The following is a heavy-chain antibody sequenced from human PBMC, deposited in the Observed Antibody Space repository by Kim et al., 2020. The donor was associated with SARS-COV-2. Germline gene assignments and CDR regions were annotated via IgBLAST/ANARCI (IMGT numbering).Heavy chain of an antibody. Sequence: SVKVSCKASGGTFSSYAISWVRQAPGQGLEWMGGIIPIFGTANYAQKFQGRVTITADESTSTAYMELSSLRSEDTAVYYCARDMNQEWRDGYKGKLVYWGQGTLVTVSS. CDR1: GGTFSSYA. J-gene: IGHJ4*02. CDR3: ARDMNQEWRDGYKGKLVY. V-gene: IGHV1-69*13. D-gene: IGHD5-12*01. CDR2: IIPIFGTA.